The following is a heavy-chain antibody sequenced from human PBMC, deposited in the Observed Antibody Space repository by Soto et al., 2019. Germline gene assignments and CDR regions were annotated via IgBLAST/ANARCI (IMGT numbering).Heavy chain of an antibody. CDR3: ARFFFMVRDTGHYYYGMDV. CDR2: IYYSGST. CDR1: GGSISSSSYY. D-gene: IGHD3-10*01. J-gene: IGHJ6*02. V-gene: IGHV4-39*07. Sequence: PSETLSLTCTVSGGSISSSSYYWGWIRQPPGRGLEWIGSIYYSGSTYYNLSLKSRVTISVDKSKNQFSLKLSSVTAADTAVYYCARFFFMVRDTGHYYYGMDVWGQGTTVTVSS.